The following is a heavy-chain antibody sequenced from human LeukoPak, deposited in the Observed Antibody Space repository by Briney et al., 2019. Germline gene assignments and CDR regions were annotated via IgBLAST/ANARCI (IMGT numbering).Heavy chain of an antibody. CDR2: IKQDGGEK. CDR1: GFTFSSYW. Sequence: PGGSLRLSCAASGFTFSSYWMSWVRQAPGKGLEWVANIKQDGGEKYYVDSVKGRFTISRDNAKSSLYLQMNSLRAEDTAVYYCAREGKWELLTLTPPSYWGQGTLVTVSS. J-gene: IGHJ4*02. CDR3: AREGKWELLTLTPPSY. V-gene: IGHV3-7*01. D-gene: IGHD1-26*01.